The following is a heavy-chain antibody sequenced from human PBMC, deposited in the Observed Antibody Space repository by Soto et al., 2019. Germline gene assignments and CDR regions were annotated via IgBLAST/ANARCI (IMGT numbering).Heavy chain of an antibody. D-gene: IGHD3-3*01. CDR3: ARLDFRMNWFDP. J-gene: IGHJ5*02. CDR2: VTHSGTA. V-gene: IGHV4-30-2*01. CDR1: GGSIGSGAFS. Sequence: PSETLSLTCAVSGGSIGSGAFSLSWIRQPPGKGLEWIGYVTHSGTAYSIPSLNGRLTLSVDSSQTQFSLKLTSVTAADSAVYYCARLDFRMNWFDPWGQGTLVTVSS.